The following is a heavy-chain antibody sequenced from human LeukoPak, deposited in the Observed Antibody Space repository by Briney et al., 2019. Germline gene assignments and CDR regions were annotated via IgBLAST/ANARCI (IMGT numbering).Heavy chain of an antibody. CDR1: GYTFTSYG. V-gene: IGHV1-18*01. Sequence: GASVKVSCKASGYTFTSYGISWVRQAPGQGLEWMGWISAYNGNTNYAQKLQGRVTMTTDTSTGTAYMELRSLRSGDTAVYYCARARASLLNNFDYWGQGTLVTVSS. J-gene: IGHJ4*02. D-gene: IGHD1/OR15-1a*01. CDR3: ARARASLLNNFDY. CDR2: ISAYNGNT.